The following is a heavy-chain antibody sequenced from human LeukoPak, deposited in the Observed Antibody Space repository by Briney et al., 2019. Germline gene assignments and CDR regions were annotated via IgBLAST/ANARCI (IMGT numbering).Heavy chain of an antibody. J-gene: IGHJ4*02. CDR1: GFTFSSYE. Sequence: PGGSLRLSCAAPGFTFSSYEMNWVRQAPGKGLEWVAHITSSGTTIYYADSVKGRFTISRDNAKNSVYLQMSSLRAEDTAIYYCARSGNYFDYWGQGTLVTVSS. V-gene: IGHV3-48*03. CDR3: ARSGNYFDY. CDR2: ITSSGTTI.